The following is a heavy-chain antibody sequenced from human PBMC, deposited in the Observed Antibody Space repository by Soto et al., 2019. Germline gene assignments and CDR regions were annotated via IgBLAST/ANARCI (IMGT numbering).Heavy chain of an antibody. CDR3: ARDGGQYYDILTGYPYYYYGMDV. Sequence: PWGSLRLSCAASGFTFSDYYIICIRHSPFKWREWVSYISSSGSTIYYADSVRGRFTISRDNAKNSLYLQMNSLRAEDTAVYYCARDGGQYYDILTGYPYYYYGMDVWGQGTTVTVSS. CDR2: ISSSGSTI. D-gene: IGHD3-9*01. CDR1: GFTFSDYY. J-gene: IGHJ6*02. V-gene: IGHV3-11*01.